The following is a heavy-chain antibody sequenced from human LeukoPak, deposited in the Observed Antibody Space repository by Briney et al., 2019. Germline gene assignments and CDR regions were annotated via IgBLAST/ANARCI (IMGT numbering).Heavy chain of an antibody. CDR2: IYSGGST. D-gene: IGHD6-19*01. CDR1: GFTVSSNY. J-gene: IGHJ4*02. V-gene: IGHV3-66*02. CDR3: ARNPRYSSGWYGYYFDY. Sequence: PGGSLRLSCAASGFTVSSNYMSWVRQAPGKGLEWVSVIYSGGSTYYADSVKGRFTISRDNSKNTLYLQMNSLRAEDTAVYYCARNPRYSSGWYGYYFDYWGRGTLVTVSS.